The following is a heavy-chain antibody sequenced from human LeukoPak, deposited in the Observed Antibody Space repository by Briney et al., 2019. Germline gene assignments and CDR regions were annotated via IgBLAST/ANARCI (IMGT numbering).Heavy chain of an antibody. CDR2: IYSGGST. D-gene: IGHD3-22*01. V-gene: IGHV3-53*01. J-gene: IGHJ4*02. Sequence: GGSLRLSCAASGFTFSSYEMNWVRQAPGKGLEWVSVIYSGGSTYYADSVKGRFTISRDNSKNTVYLQMNSLRAEDTAVYYCARDLNYDSAYWGQGTLVTVSS. CDR1: GFTFSSYE. CDR3: ARDLNYDSAY.